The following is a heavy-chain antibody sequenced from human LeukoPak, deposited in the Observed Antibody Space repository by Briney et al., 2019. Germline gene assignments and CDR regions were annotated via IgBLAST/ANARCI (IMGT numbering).Heavy chain of an antibody. Sequence: GGSLRLSCAASGFTFSTYAMHWVRQAPGKGLEWVTVISYDGRDKKFADSVKGRFSIPRDNSKNTLYLQMDSLRSEDTAVYYCAKDSGNYANYYFDHWGQGTLVTVSS. J-gene: IGHJ4*02. CDR3: AKDSGNYANYYFDH. V-gene: IGHV3-30*04. CDR2: ISYDGRDK. D-gene: IGHD1-26*01. CDR1: GFTFSTYA.